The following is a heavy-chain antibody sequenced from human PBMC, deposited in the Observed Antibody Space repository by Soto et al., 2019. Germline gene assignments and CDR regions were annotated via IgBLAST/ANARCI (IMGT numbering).Heavy chain of an antibody. D-gene: IGHD1-26*01. Sequence: SVKVSCKASGGTFSSYVISWLRQAPGQGLEWMGGVIPVLGQAYYAQNFQGRVTITADESTRTAYMELSSLRSEDTAVYFCARVGGVGAPPGSDFWGQRTLVTVPS. CDR1: GGTFSSYV. J-gene: IGHJ4*02. V-gene: IGHV1-69*13. CDR2: VIPVLGQA. CDR3: ARVGGVGAPPGSDF.